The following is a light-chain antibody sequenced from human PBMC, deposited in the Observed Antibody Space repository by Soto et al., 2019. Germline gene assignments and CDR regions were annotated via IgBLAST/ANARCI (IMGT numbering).Light chain of an antibody. CDR2: GAS. CDR3: QQYGSSSFT. Sequence: EIVLTQSPGTLSLSPGERATLSCRASQSVSSSYLAWYQQKPGQAPRLLIYGASSRATGIPDRFSGSGSGTDFTLTISRLEPVDFAVYYCQQYGSSSFTFGPGTKVDIK. V-gene: IGKV3-20*01. CDR1: QSVSSSY. J-gene: IGKJ3*01.